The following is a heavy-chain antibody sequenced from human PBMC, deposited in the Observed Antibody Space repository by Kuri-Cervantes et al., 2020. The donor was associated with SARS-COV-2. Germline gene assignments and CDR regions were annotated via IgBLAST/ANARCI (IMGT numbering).Heavy chain of an antibody. CDR2: ISYDGSNK. V-gene: IGHV3-30*18. Sequence: GGSLRLSCAASGFTFSSYGMHWVRQAPGKGLEWVAVISYDGSNKYYADSVKGRFTISRDNSKNTLYLQMNSLRAEDTAVYYCAKVSDSMTTVTTLGVWGQGTLVTVSS. J-gene: IGHJ4*02. CDR1: GFTFSSYG. D-gene: IGHD4-17*01. CDR3: AKVSDSMTTVTTLGV.